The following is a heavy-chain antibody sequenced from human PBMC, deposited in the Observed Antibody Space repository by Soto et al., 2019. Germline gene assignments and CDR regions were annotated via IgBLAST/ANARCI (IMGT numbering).Heavy chain of an antibody. CDR1: GFTFSRNA. CDR2: ISGSGGST. V-gene: IGHV3-23*01. D-gene: IGHD4-4*01. J-gene: IGHJ6*02. Sequence: PGGSLRLSCVASGFTFSRNAISWVRQPPGKGLEWVSAISGSGGSTYYTDSVKGRFTISRDNSKNTVFLQMNSLRDEDTAVYYCVKPPVITASYYYYDMDVWGQGTTVTVYS. CDR3: VKPPVITASYYYYDMDV.